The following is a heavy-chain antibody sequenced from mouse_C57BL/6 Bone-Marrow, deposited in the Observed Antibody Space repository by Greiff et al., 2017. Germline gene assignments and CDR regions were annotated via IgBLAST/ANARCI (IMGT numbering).Heavy chain of an antibody. V-gene: IGHV7-3*01. CDR1: GFTFTDYY. CDR3: ARSRDYDDFDY. Sequence: EVKLMESGGGLVQPGGSLSLSCAASGFTFTDYYMSWVRQPPGKALEWLGFIRNKANGYTTEYSASVKGRFTISRDNSQSILYLQMNALRAEDSATYYCARSRDYDDFDYWGQGTTLTVSS. CDR2: IRNKANGYTT. J-gene: IGHJ2*01. D-gene: IGHD2-4*01.